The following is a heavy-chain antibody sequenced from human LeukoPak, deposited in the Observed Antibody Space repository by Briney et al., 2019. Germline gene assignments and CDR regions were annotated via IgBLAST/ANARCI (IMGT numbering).Heavy chain of an antibody. CDR2: ISAYNGNT. V-gene: IGHV1-18*01. CDR3: ARVGCSSTSCYPHYYYYYMDV. J-gene: IGHJ6*03. Sequence: GASVKVSCKASGYTFTSYGISWVRQAPGQGLEWMGWISAYNGNTNYAQKLQGRVTMTTDTSTSTAYMELRSLRSDDTAVYYCARVGCSSTSCYPHYYYYYMDVWGKGTTVTVSS. CDR1: GYTFTSYG. D-gene: IGHD2-2*01.